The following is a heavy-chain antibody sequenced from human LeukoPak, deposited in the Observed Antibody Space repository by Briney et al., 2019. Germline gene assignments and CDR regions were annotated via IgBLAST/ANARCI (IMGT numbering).Heavy chain of an antibody. CDR3: ANRRDGYIHFDY. J-gene: IGHJ4*02. Sequence: ASVKVSCKASGYTFTGYYMHWVRQAPGQGLEWMGRINPNSGGTNYAQKFQGRVTITADKSTSTAYMELSSLRSEDTAVYYCANRRDGYIHFDYWGQGTLVTVSS. CDR2: INPNSGGT. V-gene: IGHV1-2*06. D-gene: IGHD5-24*01. CDR1: GYTFTGYY.